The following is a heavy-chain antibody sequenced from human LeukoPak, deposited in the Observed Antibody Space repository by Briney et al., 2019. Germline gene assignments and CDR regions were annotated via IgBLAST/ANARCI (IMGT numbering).Heavy chain of an antibody. CDR1: GGSISSNSYY. V-gene: IGHV4-39*01. CDR2: IYYSGST. CDR3: ARHPQRSLGVTTSGPYYYAMDV. D-gene: IGHD2-21*02. J-gene: IGHJ6*02. Sequence: SETLTLTCTVSGGSISSNSYYWAWIRQPPGKGLEWTGTIYYSGSTFYNPSLKSRVTMSVDTSGNQFSLRLSSVTAADTAVYFCARHPQRSLGVTTSGPYYYAMDVWGQGTTVTVSS.